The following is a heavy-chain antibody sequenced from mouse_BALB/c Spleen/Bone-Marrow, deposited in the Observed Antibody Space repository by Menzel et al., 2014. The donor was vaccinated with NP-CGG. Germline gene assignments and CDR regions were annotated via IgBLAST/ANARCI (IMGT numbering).Heavy chain of an antibody. CDR2: INPSNGGT. J-gene: IGHJ2*01. Sequence: QVQLQQSGAELVKPGTSVKLSCKASGYTFTSYYIYWVKQRPGQGLKWIGEINPSNGGTNFNEKFKSKATQTVDKSSGTAYMQLSSLTSEDSAVYYCTRLSLLRGYFDYWGQGTTLTVSS. V-gene: IGHV1S81*02. CDR3: TRLSLLRGYFDY. D-gene: IGHD1-2*01. CDR1: GYTFTSYY.